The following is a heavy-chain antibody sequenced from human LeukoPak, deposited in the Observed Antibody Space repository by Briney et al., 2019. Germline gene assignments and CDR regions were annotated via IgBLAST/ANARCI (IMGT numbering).Heavy chain of an antibody. D-gene: IGHD6-6*01. Sequence: GGSLRLSCAASGFTFSSYSMNWVRQAPGKGLEWVSSISSSSSYIYYADSVKGRFIISRDNAKNSLYLQMNSLRAEDTAVYYCARDLPSIAARFGLFDYWGQGTLVTVSS. V-gene: IGHV3-21*01. CDR3: ARDLPSIAARFGLFDY. J-gene: IGHJ4*02. CDR1: GFTFSSYS. CDR2: ISSSSSYI.